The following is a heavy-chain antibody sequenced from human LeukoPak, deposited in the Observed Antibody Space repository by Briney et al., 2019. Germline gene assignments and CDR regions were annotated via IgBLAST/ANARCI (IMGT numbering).Heavy chain of an antibody. Sequence: GESLQISCEGSITTYWIAWVRQMPGKGLEWMGIIYPGDSDTRYSPSFQGQVTISADKSISTAYLQWSSLKASDTAMYYCARLNNAFDIWGQGTMVTVSS. V-gene: IGHV5-51*01. CDR2: IYPGDSDT. J-gene: IGHJ3*02. CDR1: ITTYW. CDR3: ARLNNAFDI.